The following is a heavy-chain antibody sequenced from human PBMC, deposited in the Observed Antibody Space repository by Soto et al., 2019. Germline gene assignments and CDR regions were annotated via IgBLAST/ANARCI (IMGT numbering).Heavy chain of an antibody. Sequence: EVQLVESGGGLVKPGGSLRRSCAASGFTFSSYSMNWVRQAPGKGLEWVSSISSSSSYIYYADSVKGRFTISRDNAKNSLSLQMNSLRAEDTAVYYCARVGGYYYYYKDVWGKGTTVTVSS. CDR1: GFTFSSYS. CDR2: ISSSSSYI. V-gene: IGHV3-21*01. D-gene: IGHD2-15*01. CDR3: ARVGGYYYYYKDV. J-gene: IGHJ6*03.